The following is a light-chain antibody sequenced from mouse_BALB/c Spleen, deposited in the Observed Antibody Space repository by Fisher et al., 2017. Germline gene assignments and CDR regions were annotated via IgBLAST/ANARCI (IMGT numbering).Light chain of an antibody. V-gene: IGKV4-68*01. CDR1: SSVNY. J-gene: IGKJ2*01. Sequence: IVMTQSTAIMSASLGEKVTMSCRASSSVNYMYWYQQKPGSSPKPWIYGTSNLASGVPARFSGSGSGTSYSLTISSMEAEDAATYYCQQWSSNPYTFGGGTKLEIK. CDR2: GTS. CDR3: QQWSSNPYT.